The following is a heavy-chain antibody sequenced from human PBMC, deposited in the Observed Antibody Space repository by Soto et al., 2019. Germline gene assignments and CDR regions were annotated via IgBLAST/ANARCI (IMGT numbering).Heavy chain of an antibody. V-gene: IGHV4-4*02. J-gene: IGHJ5*02. CDR1: GGSISSSNW. CDR3: ARVRYFDWLSFDP. Sequence: PSETLSLTCAVSGGSISSSNWWSWVRQPPGKGLEWIGEIYHSGSTNYNPSLKSRVTISVDKSKNQFSLKLSSVTAADTAVYYCARVRYFDWLSFDPWGQGTLVTVSS. CDR2: IYHSGST. D-gene: IGHD3-9*01.